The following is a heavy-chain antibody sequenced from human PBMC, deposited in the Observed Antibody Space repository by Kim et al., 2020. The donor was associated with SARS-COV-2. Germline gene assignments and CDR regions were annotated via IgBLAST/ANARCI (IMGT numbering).Heavy chain of an antibody. D-gene: IGHD2-21*01. CDR3: AKDYSEGGSFGYYGMDV. V-gene: IGHV3-9*01. J-gene: IGHJ6*02. Sequence: VKGRFTISRDNAKNSLYLQMNSLRAEDTALYYCAKDYSEGGSFGYYGMDVWGQGTTVTVSS.